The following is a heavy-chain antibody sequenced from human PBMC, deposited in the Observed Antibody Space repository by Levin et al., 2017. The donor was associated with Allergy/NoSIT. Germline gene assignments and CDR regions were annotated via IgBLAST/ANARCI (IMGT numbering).Heavy chain of an antibody. V-gene: IGHV3-7*04. D-gene: IGHD3-3*01. CDR1: GFTFRWHW. CDR2: IKEDGSEK. J-gene: IGHJ4*02. CDR3: ARGSGKFEY. Sequence: GGSLRLSCAASGFTFRWHWMSWVRQAPAKGLEWVANIKEDGSEKNYVDSVKGRFTISRDNAKNSLYLQMDSLRAEDTAVYYCARGSGKFEYWGQGTLVTVSS.